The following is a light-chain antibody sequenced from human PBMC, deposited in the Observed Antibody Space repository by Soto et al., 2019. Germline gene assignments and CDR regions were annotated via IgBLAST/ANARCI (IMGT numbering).Light chain of an antibody. CDR3: QQYNSYGT. CDR1: QSIGSS. V-gene: IGKV1-5*01. Sequence: DIQMTQSPSTLSASVGDRVTSTCRASQSIGSSLAWYQQKPGKGPKLLIYDASTLESGVPSRFSGSGFGTEFALTISSLQPDDFATFYCQQYNSYGTFGQGTKLEIK. CDR2: DAS. J-gene: IGKJ2*01.